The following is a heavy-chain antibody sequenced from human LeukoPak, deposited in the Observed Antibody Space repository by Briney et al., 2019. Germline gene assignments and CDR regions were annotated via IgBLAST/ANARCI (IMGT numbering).Heavy chain of an antibody. CDR2: IGASGSI. CDR3: ARDWGLNSYGLGY. V-gene: IGHV3-48*03. Sequence: GGSLRLSCAASGFTFSSYEMNWVRQAPGKGLEWVSYIGASGSIYYTDSVKGRFTISRDNAKNSLYLQMNSLRAEDTAVYYCARDWGLNSYGLGYWGQGTLVTVSS. CDR1: GFTFSSYE. D-gene: IGHD5-18*01. J-gene: IGHJ4*02.